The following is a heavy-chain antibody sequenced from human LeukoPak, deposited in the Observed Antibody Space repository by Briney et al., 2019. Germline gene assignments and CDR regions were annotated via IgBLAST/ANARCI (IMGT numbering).Heavy chain of an antibody. D-gene: IGHD1-26*01. CDR2: ISAYNGNT. CDR1: GYTFTSYG. V-gene: IGHV1-18*01. Sequence: ASVKVSCKASGYTFTSYGISWVRQAPGQGLEWMGWISAYNGNTNYAQKLQGRVTMTTDTSTSTAHMELRSLRFDDTAVYYCARVSGSYYYYYYMDVWGKGTTVTVSS. J-gene: IGHJ6*03. CDR3: ARVSGSYYYYYYMDV.